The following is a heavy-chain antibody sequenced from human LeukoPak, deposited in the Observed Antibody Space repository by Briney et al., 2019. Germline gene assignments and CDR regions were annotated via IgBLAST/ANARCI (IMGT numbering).Heavy chain of an antibody. CDR3: AYCSGGSCEVEYYFDY. D-gene: IGHD2-15*01. CDR1: GFTFSSYS. J-gene: IGHJ4*02. V-gene: IGHV3-21*01. Sequence: PGGSLRLSCAAPGFTFSSYSMNWVRQAPGKGLEWVSSISSSSSYIYYADSVKGRFTISRDNAKNSLYLQMNSLRAEDTAVYYCAYCSGGSCEVEYYFDYWGQGTLVTVSS. CDR2: ISSSSSYI.